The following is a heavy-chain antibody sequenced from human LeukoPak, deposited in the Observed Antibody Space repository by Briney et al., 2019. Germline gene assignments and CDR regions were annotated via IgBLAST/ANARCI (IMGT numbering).Heavy chain of an antibody. CDR1: GYTFTGYY. CDR2: INPNSGGT. Sequence: ASVKVSCKASGYTFTGYYMHWVRQAPGQGLEWMGWINPNSGGTSYAQNLQDRVTMTRDTSISTAYMELNRLRSDDTAVYYCASRMTAATSWAFDIWGQGTMVTVSS. J-gene: IGHJ3*02. CDR3: ASRMTAATSWAFDI. V-gene: IGHV1-2*02. D-gene: IGHD4-17*01.